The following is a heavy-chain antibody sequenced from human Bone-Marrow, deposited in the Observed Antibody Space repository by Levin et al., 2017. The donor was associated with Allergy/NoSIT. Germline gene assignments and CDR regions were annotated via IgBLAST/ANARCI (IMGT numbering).Heavy chain of an antibody. CDR3: ARLDFWTASQY. Sequence: GESLKISCAVSGFDVSSNYMSWVRQTPGKGLEWVSVIYSGGGTVHADSVKGRFTISRDNSKNTVYLQMNSLRAEDTAVYYCARLDFWTASQYWGQGTLVTVSS. D-gene: IGHD3/OR15-3a*01. CDR1: GFDVSSNY. V-gene: IGHV3-53*01. CDR2: IYSGGGT. J-gene: IGHJ4*02.